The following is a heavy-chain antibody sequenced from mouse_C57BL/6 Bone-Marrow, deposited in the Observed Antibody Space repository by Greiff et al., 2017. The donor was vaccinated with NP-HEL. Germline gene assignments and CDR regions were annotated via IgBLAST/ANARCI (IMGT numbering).Heavy chain of an antibody. J-gene: IGHJ3*01. V-gene: IGHV5-6*01. CDR1: GFTFSSYG. CDR3: ARHYSNYDAY. CDR2: ISSGGSYT. D-gene: IGHD2-5*01. Sequence: EVKLMESGGDLVKPGGSLKLSCAASGFTFSSYGMSWVRQTPDKRLEWVATISSGGSYTYYPDSVKGRFTISRDNAKNTLYLQMSSLKSEDTAMYCCARHYSNYDAYWGQGTLVTVSA.